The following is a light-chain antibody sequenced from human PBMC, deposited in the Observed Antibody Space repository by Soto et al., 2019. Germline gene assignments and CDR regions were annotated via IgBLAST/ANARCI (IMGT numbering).Light chain of an antibody. Sequence: QLVLTQSPSDSASLGASVKLTCTLSRGHSSDALAWHQQQPEKGPRYLMKLNSDGSHSKGDGIPDRFSGSSSGTERYLTISSLQSEDEADYYCQTWGTGIQVFGGGTKLTVL. J-gene: IGLJ2*01. CDR2: LNSDGSH. V-gene: IGLV4-69*01. CDR1: RGHSSDA. CDR3: QTWGTGIQV.